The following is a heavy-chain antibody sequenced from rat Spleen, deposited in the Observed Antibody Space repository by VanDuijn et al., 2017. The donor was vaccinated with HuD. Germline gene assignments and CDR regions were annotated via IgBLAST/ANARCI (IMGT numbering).Heavy chain of an antibody. V-gene: IGHV2S12*01. D-gene: IGHD5-1*01. CDR2: VSSGGHT. CDR1: GFSLTSNG. Sequence: QVQLKESGPGLVQPSQTLSLTCTVSGFSLTSNGVIWVRQPPGKGLEWIATVSSGGHTYYNSALKSRLSISRDTSKSQVFLKMNSLQPDDTAIYFCTRSNWDLPYWYFDFWGPGTMVTVSS. CDR3: TRSNWDLPYWYFDF. J-gene: IGHJ1*01.